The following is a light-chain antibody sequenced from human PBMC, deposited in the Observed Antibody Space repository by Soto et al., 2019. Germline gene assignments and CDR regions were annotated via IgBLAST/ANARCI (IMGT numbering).Light chain of an antibody. CDR2: DAS. CDR1: QDISNY. Sequence: DIQITHSPSARSASVVDRVTITCQASQDISNYLNWYQQKPGKAPKLLTYDASNLETGVPSRFSGSGSGTDFTFTISSLQPEDIATYYCQQHDNLPSITFGQGTRLEIK. J-gene: IGKJ5*01. V-gene: IGKV1-33*01. CDR3: QQHDNLPSIT.